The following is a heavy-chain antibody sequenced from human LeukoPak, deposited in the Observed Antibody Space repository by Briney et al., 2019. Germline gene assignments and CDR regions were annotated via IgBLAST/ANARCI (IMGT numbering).Heavy chain of an antibody. CDR3: ARGPITMVRGALRYYYGMDV. CDR1: GGSFSGYY. CDR2: INHSGST. D-gene: IGHD3-10*01. Sequence: SETLSLTCAVYGGSFSGYYLSWIRQPPGKGLEWIGEINHSGSTNYNPSLKSRVTISVDTSKNQFSLKLSSVTAADTAVYYCARGPITMVRGALRYYYGMDVWGKGTTVTVSS. J-gene: IGHJ6*04. V-gene: IGHV4-34*01.